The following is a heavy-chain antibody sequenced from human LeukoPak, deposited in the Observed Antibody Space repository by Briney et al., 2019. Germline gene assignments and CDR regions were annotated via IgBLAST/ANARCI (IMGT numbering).Heavy chain of an antibody. D-gene: IGHD6-19*01. CDR1: ASTFSSNW. J-gene: IGHJ5*02. CDR2: ISKDGSST. Sequence: PGGSLRLSCAASASTFSSNWMRWVRQPPGKGLVWVSRISKDGSSTSYADSVKGRFTISRDNAKNTLYLQMSSLTAEDTAVYFCAASMAGFNWFDPWGQGTLVTVSS. CDR3: AASMAGFNWFDP. V-gene: IGHV3-74*01.